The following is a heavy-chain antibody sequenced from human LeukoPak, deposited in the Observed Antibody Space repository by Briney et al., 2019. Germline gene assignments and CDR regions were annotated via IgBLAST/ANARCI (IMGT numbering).Heavy chain of an antibody. J-gene: IGHJ3*02. CDR1: GFTFEKYG. CDR2: IRYDGSTE. D-gene: IGHD3-10*01. V-gene: IGHV3-30*02. CDR3: ARGVFRGYAFDI. Sequence: PGGSLRLSCATSGFTFEKYGIHWVRQAPGKGLEWVAFIRYDGSTEFYADSVKGRFTISRDNAKNSLYLQMNSLRAEDTAVYYCARGVFRGYAFDIWGQGTMVTVSS.